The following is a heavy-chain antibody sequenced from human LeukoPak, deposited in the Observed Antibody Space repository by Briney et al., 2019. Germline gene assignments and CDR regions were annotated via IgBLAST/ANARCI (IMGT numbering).Heavy chain of an antibody. CDR1: GFTFSSYS. CDR3: ARTYYYGSGSYYNPVFDY. J-gene: IGHJ4*02. Sequence: GGSLRLSCAASGFTFSSYSMNWVRQAPGKGLEWVSSISSSSSYIYYADSVKGRFTISRDNAKNSLYLQMNSLRAEDTAVYYCARTYYYGSGSYYNPVFDYWGQGTLVTVSS. CDR2: ISSSSSYI. V-gene: IGHV3-21*01. D-gene: IGHD3-10*01.